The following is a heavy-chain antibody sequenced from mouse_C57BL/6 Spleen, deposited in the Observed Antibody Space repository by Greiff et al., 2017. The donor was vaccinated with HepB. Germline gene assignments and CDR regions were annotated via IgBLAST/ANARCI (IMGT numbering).Heavy chain of an antibody. V-gene: IGHV1-85*01. CDR1: GYTFTSYD. J-gene: IGHJ2*01. CDR2: IYPRDGST. CDR3: ARAYSNFLDY. Sequence: QVQLQQSGPELVKPGASVKLSCKASGYTFTSYDINWVKQRPGQGLEWIGLIYPRDGSTKYNEKFKGKATLTVDTSSSTAFLELHSLTSEDSAVYFCARAYSNFLDYWGQGTTLTVSS. D-gene: IGHD2-5*01.